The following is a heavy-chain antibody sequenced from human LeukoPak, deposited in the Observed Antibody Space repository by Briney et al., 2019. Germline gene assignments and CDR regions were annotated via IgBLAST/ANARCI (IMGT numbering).Heavy chain of an antibody. D-gene: IGHD3-22*01. CDR2: IYYSGST. V-gene: IGHV4-30-4*01. CDR1: GGSISSGDYY. CDR3: ARRRESYYDSSGYLAYYFDY. J-gene: IGHJ4*02. Sequence: KSSETLSLTCTVSGGSISSGDYYWSWIRQPPGKGLEWIGYIYYSGSTYYNPSLKSRVTISVDTSKNQFSLKLSSVTAADTAVYYCARRRESYYDSSGYLAYYFDYWGQGTLVTVSS.